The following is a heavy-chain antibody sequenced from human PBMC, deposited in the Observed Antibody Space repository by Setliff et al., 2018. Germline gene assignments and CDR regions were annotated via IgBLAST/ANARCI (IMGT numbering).Heavy chain of an antibody. J-gene: IGHJ5*02. V-gene: IGHV4-59*04. CDR1: GGSVNSHY. D-gene: IGHD3-22*01. CDR2: IHHSGKA. Sequence: PSETLSLTCTVSGGSVNSHYWSWIRQPPGKGLEWIGFIHHSGKAYYNPSLKSRVTMSVDTSKNHVSLKLSSVTAADTAVYYCARAHTWSLPNDNSGYPGWFDPWGQGTLVTSPQ. CDR3: ARAHTWSLPNDNSGYPGWFDP.